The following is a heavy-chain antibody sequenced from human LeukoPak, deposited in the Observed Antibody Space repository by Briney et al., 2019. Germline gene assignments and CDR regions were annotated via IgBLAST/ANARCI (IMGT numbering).Heavy chain of an antibody. J-gene: IGHJ2*01. V-gene: IGHV1-18*01. CDR2: ISAYNGNT. CDR3: ARKSSSWYGDWYFDL. Sequence: GASVKVSCKASGYTFTSYGISWVRQAPGQGLEWMGWISAYNGNTNYAQKLQGRVTTTTDTSTSTAYMELRSLRSDDTAVYYCARKSSSWYGDWYFDLWGRGTLVTVSS. CDR1: GYTFTSYG. D-gene: IGHD6-13*01.